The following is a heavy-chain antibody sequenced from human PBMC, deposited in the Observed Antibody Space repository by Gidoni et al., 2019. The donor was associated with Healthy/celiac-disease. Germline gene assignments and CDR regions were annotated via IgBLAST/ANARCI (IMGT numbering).Heavy chain of an antibody. Sequence: QVQLQQWGAGLLKPSETLSLTCAVYGGSFSGYYWSWIRQPPGKGLEWIGEINHSGSTNYNPSLKSRVTISVDTSKNQFSLKLSSVTAADTAVYYCARPRDDSSSWTGYYFDYWGQGTLVTVSS. J-gene: IGHJ4*02. CDR2: INHSGST. V-gene: IGHV4-34*01. CDR3: ARPRDDSSSWTGYYFDY. D-gene: IGHD6-13*01. CDR1: GGSFSGYY.